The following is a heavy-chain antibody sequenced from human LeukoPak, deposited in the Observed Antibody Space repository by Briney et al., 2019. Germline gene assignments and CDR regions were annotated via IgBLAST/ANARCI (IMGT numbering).Heavy chain of an antibody. J-gene: IGHJ4*02. CDR3: AKGPDTAMDGSY. CDR2: ISYDGSNK. D-gene: IGHD5-18*01. CDR1: GFTFSSYA. Sequence: GRSLRLSCAASGFTFSSYAMHWVRQAPGKGLEWVAVISYDGSNKYYADSVKGRFTISRDNSKNTLYLQMNSLRAEDTAVYYCAKGPDTAMDGSYWGQGTLVTVSS. V-gene: IGHV3-30-3*01.